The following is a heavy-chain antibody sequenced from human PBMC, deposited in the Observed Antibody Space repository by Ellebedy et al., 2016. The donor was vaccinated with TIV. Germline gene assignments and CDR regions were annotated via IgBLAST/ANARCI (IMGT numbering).Heavy chain of an antibody. J-gene: IGHJ4*02. CDR1: GFTFDEFG. D-gene: IGHD1-14*01. CDR2: INWNGDTT. V-gene: IGHV3-20*04. CDR3: ARGGNAESAVSH. Sequence: PGGSLRLSCAGSGFTFDEFGMSWVRQTPGKGLEWVSGINWNGDTTSYGDSVKGRFTISRDNAKNSLYLQISSLRAEDTALYYCARGGNAESAVSHWGQGTLVTVSS.